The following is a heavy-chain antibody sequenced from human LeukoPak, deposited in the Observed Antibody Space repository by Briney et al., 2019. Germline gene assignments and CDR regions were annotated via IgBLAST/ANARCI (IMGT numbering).Heavy chain of an antibody. CDR1: GGSISSYY. CDR3: ARHGYSSGCDY. V-gene: IGHV4-59*08. D-gene: IGHD6-19*01. CDR2: IYYSGST. J-gene: IGHJ4*02. Sequence: PSETLSLTCTVSGGSISSYYWSWIRQPPGKGLEWIGYIYYSGSTNYNPSLKSRVTISVDTSKNQFSLKLSSVTAADTAVYYCARHGYSSGCDYWGQGTLVTVSS.